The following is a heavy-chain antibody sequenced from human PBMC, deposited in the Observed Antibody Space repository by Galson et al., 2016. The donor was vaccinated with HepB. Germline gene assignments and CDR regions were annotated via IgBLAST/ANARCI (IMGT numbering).Heavy chain of an antibody. CDR3: ARIQTTYCSSTSCYALDF. Sequence: PALVKPTQTLTLTCTFSGFSLSTGGMGLSWIRQPPGKALEWLARIDWADGKYYSTSLKTRLTISKDTSKNPVVLRMTNMDPVDTATYYCARIQTTYCSSTSCYALDFWGQGTLVTVSS. J-gene: IGHJ4*02. D-gene: IGHD2-2*01. CDR1: GFSLSTGGMG. CDR2: IDWADGK. V-gene: IGHV2-70*11.